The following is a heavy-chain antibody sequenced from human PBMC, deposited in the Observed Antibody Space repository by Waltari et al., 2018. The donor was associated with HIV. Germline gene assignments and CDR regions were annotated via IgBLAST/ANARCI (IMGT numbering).Heavy chain of an antibody. D-gene: IGHD6-19*01. V-gene: IGHV6-1*01. CDR2: TDDRSRWYN. CDR3: VRGGQWLNWFGP. Sequence: QGQLQQSGPGLVKPSQTLSLTCVTSGDSVSSNSAAWNWIRQSPSRGLQWLGRTDDRSRWYNEYAVSVKSRITINQDTSKNQFSLQLKSVTPEDTAVFYCVRGGQWLNWFGPWGPGTLVTVSS. CDR1: GDSVSSNSAA. J-gene: IGHJ5*02.